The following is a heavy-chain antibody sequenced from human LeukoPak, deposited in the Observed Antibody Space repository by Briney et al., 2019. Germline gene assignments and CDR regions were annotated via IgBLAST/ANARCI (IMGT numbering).Heavy chain of an antibody. D-gene: IGHD3/OR15-3a*01. J-gene: IGHJ4*02. CDR1: GFTFSSYG. V-gene: IGHV3-23*01. Sequence: GGSLRLSCAASGFTFSSYGMNWVRQAPGKGLEWVSSISGNGVNTYYADSVKGRFTISRDNSKNTLSLQMNSLRAEDTAVYFCAKVVPFELGFDYWGQGTLVTVSS. CDR2: ISGNGVNT. CDR3: AKVVPFELGFDY.